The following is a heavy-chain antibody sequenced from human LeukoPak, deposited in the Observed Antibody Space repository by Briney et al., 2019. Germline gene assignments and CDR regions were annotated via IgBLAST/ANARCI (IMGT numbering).Heavy chain of an antibody. CDR1: GLTVSSNY. V-gene: IGHV3-53*01. Sequence: GGSLRLSCAASGLTVSSNYMSWVRQAPGKGLERVSVMYPGGSTYYADSVKGRFTISRDNSKNTVFLRMSSLRAEDTAIYFCAACPHGPDYSHHWGQGTPVTISS. CDR2: MYPGGST. CDR3: AACPHGPDYSHH. D-gene: IGHD2-2*01. J-gene: IGHJ4*02.